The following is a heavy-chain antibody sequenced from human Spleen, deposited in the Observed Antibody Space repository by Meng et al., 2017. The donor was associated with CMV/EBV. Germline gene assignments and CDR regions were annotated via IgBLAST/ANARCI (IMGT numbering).Heavy chain of an antibody. CDR3: AKEAIGGFDP. CDR2: ISWNSDGI. CDR1: GFNFDDYA. J-gene: IGHJ5*02. Sequence: SLKISCAASGFNFDDYAMHWIRQAPGKGLEWVSGISWNSDGIGYGASVKGRFTISRDNAKNSVYLQMNSLTTEDTALYYCAKEAIGGFDPWGLGARVTVSS. D-gene: IGHD5-24*01. V-gene: IGHV3-9*01.